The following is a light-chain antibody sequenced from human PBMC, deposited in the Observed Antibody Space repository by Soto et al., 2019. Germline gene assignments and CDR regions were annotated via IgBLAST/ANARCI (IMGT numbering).Light chain of an antibody. V-gene: IGKV3-20*01. J-gene: IGKJ1*01. Sequence: EIVLTQSPGTLSLSPGERATLSCRASQSVSSNYLAWYQQKPGQAPRLLIYGASSRATGIPDRFSGSGSGTDFTVTISRLEPEDFAVYYCQQYDISPWTFGQGTRVEIK. CDR3: QQYDISPWT. CDR1: QSVSSNY. CDR2: GAS.